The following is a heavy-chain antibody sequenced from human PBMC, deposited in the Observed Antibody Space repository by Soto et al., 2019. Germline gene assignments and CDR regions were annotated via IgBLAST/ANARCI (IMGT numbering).Heavy chain of an antibody. CDR2: IYYSGST. CDR3: ARHGSGSYYNDELDY. D-gene: IGHD3-10*01. V-gene: IGHV4-59*08. J-gene: IGHJ4*02. Sequence: SATLSLTCTVSGGSISSYYWSWIRQPPGKGLEWIGYIYYSGSTNYNPSLKSRVTISVDTSKNQFSLKLSSVTAADTAVYYCARHGSGSYYNDELDYWGQGTLVTVSS. CDR1: GGSISSYY.